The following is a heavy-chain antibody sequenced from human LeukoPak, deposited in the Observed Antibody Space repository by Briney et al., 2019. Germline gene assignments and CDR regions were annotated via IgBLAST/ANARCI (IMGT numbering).Heavy chain of an antibody. CDR3: ARDQDWAFDY. D-gene: IGHD3/OR15-3a*01. Sequence: GGSLRLSCAASGFTFSTYWMSWVRQAPGKGLEWVANMNQDGDKKYYVDSVKGRFIISRDNAKKSLYLQMNNLRAEDTAVYYCARDQDWAFDYWGQGILVTVSS. V-gene: IGHV3-7*01. J-gene: IGHJ4*02. CDR1: GFTFSTYW. CDR2: MNQDGDKK.